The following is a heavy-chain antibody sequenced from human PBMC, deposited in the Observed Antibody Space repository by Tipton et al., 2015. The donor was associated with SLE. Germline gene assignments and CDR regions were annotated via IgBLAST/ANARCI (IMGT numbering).Heavy chain of an antibody. CDR1: GYTFTSYY. CDR2: INPSGGST. CDR3: ARDWGITMAQGINTYSYKHNGMDV. J-gene: IGHJ6*02. V-gene: IGHV1-46*01. D-gene: IGHD3-10*01. Sequence: QLVQSGAEVKKPGASVKVSCKASGYTFTSYYIHWVRQAPGQGLEWMGIINPSGGSTSYAQNLQGRVTMTRDTSTSTVYMEVSSLRSDDTAVYYCARDWGITMAQGINTYSYKHNGMDVWGQGTTVTVSS.